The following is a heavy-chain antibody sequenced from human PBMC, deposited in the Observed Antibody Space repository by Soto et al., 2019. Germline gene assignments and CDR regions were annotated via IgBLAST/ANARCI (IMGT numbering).Heavy chain of an antibody. CDR1: GGSISSGGYY. J-gene: IGHJ6*02. CDR3: ARGPYDSRIYYCYGMDV. V-gene: IGHV4-61*08. CDR2: IYYSGST. D-gene: IGHD5-12*01. Sequence: SETLSLTCTVSGGSISSGGYYWSWIRQHPGKGLEWIGYIYYSGSTNYNPSLKSRVTISVDTSKNQFSLKLSSVTAADTAVYYCARGPYDSRIYYCYGMDVWGQGTTVTVSS.